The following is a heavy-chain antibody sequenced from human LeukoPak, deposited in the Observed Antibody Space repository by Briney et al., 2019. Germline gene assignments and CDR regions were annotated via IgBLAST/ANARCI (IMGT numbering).Heavy chain of an antibody. CDR3: AKTPGIAAAGTH. CDR2: ISWDGGST. D-gene: IGHD6-13*01. CDR1: GFTFDDYT. J-gene: IGHJ4*02. Sequence: HPGGSLRLSCAASGFTFDDYTMHWVRQAPGKGLEWVSLISWDGGSTYYADSVKGRFTISRDNSKNTLYLQMNSLRAEDTAVYYCAKTPGIAAAGTHWGQGTLVTVSS. V-gene: IGHV3-43*01.